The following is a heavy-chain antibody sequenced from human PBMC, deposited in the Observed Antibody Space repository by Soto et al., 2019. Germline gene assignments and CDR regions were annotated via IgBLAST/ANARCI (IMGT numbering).Heavy chain of an antibody. CDR3: ARHMGYCSGGSCYYYYGMDV. CDR2: IYYSGST. D-gene: IGHD2-15*01. J-gene: IGHJ6*02. CDR1: GGSISSSSYY. V-gene: IGHV4-39*01. Sequence: SETLSLTCTVSGGSISSSSYYWGWIRQPPGKGLEWIGSIYYSGSTYYNPSLKSRVTISVDTSKNQFSLKLSSVTAADTAVYYCARHMGYCSGGSCYYYYGMDVWGQGTTVTVSS.